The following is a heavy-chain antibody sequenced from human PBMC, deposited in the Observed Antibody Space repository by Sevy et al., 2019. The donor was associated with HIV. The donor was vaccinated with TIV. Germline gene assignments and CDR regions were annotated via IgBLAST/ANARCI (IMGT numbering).Heavy chain of an antibody. CDR3: ATAPGYYDSAPFDY. J-gene: IGHJ4*02. V-gene: IGHV3-15*01. D-gene: IGHD3-22*01. CDR2: IKSKIDCETT. CDR1: GFTFNNAW. Sequence: GGSLRLSCAVSGFTFNNAWMNWVRQAPGTGLQWVGLIKSKIDCETTDYAAPLKGRFTISRDDSKNTLYLQMNSLKIEDTAVYHCATAPGYYDSAPFDYWGPGTLVTVSS.